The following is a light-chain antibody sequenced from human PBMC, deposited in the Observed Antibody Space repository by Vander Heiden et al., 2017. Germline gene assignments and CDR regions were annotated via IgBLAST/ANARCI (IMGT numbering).Light chain of an antibody. CDR3: QQYNNYPYT. Sequence: DIQMPQSPSTLSASTGDRVTITCRANQTISRWLAWYQQKPGKAPKLLIYKASSLERGVPLRFSGSGSGTEFTLSISSLQPDDLATYYCQQYNNYPYTFGQGTKLELK. CDR1: QTISRW. J-gene: IGKJ2*01. V-gene: IGKV1-5*03. CDR2: KAS.